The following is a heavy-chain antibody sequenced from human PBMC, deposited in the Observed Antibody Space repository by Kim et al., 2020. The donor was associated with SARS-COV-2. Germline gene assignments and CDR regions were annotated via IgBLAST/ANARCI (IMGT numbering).Heavy chain of an antibody. Sequence: DSVKGRFTVSRDIAESSLYLQMNSLRAEDTAVYYCARSYSSGWATGFYFDSWGPGTQVTVSS. V-gene: IGHV3-11*03. D-gene: IGHD6-19*01. J-gene: IGHJ4*02. CDR3: ARSYSSGWATGFYFDS.